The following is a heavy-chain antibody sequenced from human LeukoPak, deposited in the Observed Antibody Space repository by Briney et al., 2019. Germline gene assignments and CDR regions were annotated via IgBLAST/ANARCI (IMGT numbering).Heavy chain of an antibody. J-gene: IGHJ3*01. Sequence: GESLTIPCKGSGNTFRTFWISRVRQLPGKGLEGMGTIDPGDSYTNYSPSFQGLVTISVDKSTNTAYLQWSSLQASDTAIYFCARHIGVVTRPKLNAFDVWGQGTMVTVSS. CDR1: GNTFRTFW. D-gene: IGHD2-2*01. V-gene: IGHV5-10-1*01. CDR3: ARHIGVVTRPKLNAFDV. CDR2: IDPGDSYT.